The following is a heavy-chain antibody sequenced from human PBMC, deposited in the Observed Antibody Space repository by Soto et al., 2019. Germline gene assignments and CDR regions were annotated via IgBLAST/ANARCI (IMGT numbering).Heavy chain of an antibody. J-gene: IGHJ4*02. CDR3: ARDSAGEMATIRLFDY. Sequence: PGESLRLSCAASGFTFSSYSLNWVRQAPGKGLEWVSSISSSGACTYYADSVKGRFTISRDNGKNSLYLQMNSLRDEDTAVYYCARDSAGEMATIRLFDYWGQGTLVTVSS. D-gene: IGHD5-12*01. V-gene: IGHV3-21*01. CDR1: GFTFSSYS. CDR2: ISSSGACT.